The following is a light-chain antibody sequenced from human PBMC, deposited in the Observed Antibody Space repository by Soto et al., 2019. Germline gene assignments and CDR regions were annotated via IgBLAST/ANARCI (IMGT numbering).Light chain of an antibody. J-gene: IGKJ5*01. CDR3: QQYNIWPPIT. CDR1: QSVSSN. CDR2: GAS. Sequence: EIVLTQSPATLSVSPGERATVSCRAGQSVSSNFAWYQQQPGQAPTLLIYGASTRGAGVPARFSGSGCGTEFTLTLTSLQSEDIALYYCQQYNIWPPITFGQGTRLEIK. V-gene: IGKV3-15*01.